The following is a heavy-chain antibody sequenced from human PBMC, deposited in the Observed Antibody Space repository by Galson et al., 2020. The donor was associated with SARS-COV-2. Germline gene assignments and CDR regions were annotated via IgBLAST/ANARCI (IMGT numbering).Heavy chain of an antibody. V-gene: IGHV4-4*07. Sequence: SETLSLTCTVSDASISSYYWRWIRQPAGKGLEWIGRIYASGSTNDNPSRKSRVTMSLDTYNNQCALNLKALTAADTAVDYCAREVGDRAAVASLWFDPWGRGSLVIVSS. D-gene: IGHD2-21*02. CDR2: IYASGST. J-gene: IGHJ5*02. CDR3: AREVGDRAAVASLWFDP. CDR1: DASISSYY.